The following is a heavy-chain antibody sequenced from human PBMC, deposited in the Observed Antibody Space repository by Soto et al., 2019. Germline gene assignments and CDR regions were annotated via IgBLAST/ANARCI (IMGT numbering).Heavy chain of an antibody. CDR2: ISSSSSTI. J-gene: IGHJ6*02. V-gene: IGHV3-48*02. Sequence: GSVRLSCAASGFTFSSYSMNWVRQAPGKGLEWVSYISSSSSTIYYADSVKGRFTISRDNAKNSLYLQMNSLRDEDTAVYYCARDWVRWFGELFVGSYYYYYGMYVCGQGTTVPVSS. CDR3: ARDWVRWFGELFVGSYYYYYGMYV. CDR1: GFTFSSYS. D-gene: IGHD3-10*01.